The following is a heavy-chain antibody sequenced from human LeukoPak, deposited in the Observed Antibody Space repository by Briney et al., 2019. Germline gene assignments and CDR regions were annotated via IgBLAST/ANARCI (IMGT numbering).Heavy chain of an antibody. J-gene: IGHJ4*02. CDR2: IYPGDSDT. CDR3: ARMSSSSWYYIDY. D-gene: IGHD6-13*01. V-gene: IGHV5-51*01. CDR1: GYSFTSYW. Sequence: GESLKISCKGSGYSFTSYWIGWVRQMPGKGLEWMGIIYPGDSDTRYSPSFQGQVTISADKSISTAHLQWSSLKASDTAMYYCARMSSSSWYYIDYWGQGTLVTVSS.